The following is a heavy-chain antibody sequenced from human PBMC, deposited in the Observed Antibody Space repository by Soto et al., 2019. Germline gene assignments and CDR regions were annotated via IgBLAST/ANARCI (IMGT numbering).Heavy chain of an antibody. Sequence: PSETLSLTCTVSGGSISTYYWSWIRRPPGKGLEWIGYIYNSGSTHSNPSLQSRVTMSVDTSKNQFSLKLSSVTAADTAVYYCARERRPVVVVTDDAFDIWGQGTMVTVSS. J-gene: IGHJ3*02. V-gene: IGHV4-59*12. CDR1: GGSISTYY. CDR3: ARERRPVVVVTDDAFDI. CDR2: IYNSGST. D-gene: IGHD3-22*01.